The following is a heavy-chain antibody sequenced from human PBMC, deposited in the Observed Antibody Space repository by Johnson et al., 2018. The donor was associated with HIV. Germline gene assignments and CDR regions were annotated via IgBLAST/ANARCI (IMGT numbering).Heavy chain of an antibody. Sequence: VQLVESGGGLVKPGGSLRLSCAVAGVSFNNAWMSWLRQVPGKGLEWVGRLKSKVDGATTDYAVPVKGRFSISEDDSQNTLDLEMTDLRTEDTAVYYCATHGALISGVDAFDIWGQGTMVTVSS. J-gene: IGHJ3*02. CDR1: GVSFNNAW. V-gene: IGHV3-15*01. D-gene: IGHD3-3*01. CDR2: LKSKVDGATT. CDR3: ATHGALISGVDAFDI.